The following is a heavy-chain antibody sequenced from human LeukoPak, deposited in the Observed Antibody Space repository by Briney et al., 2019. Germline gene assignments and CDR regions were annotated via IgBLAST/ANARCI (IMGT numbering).Heavy chain of an antibody. J-gene: IGHJ4*02. CDR2: IYYTGRT. V-gene: IGHV4-59*01. CDR1: GGSISSYY. CDR3: ARADFWSAVDY. D-gene: IGHD3-3*01. Sequence: PSETLSLTCTVSGGSISSYYWSWIRQPPGKGLEWIGYIYYTGRTNYNPSLKSRVTISVDTSKNQFSLKLNSVTAADTAVYYCARADFWSAVDYWGQGTLGTVSS.